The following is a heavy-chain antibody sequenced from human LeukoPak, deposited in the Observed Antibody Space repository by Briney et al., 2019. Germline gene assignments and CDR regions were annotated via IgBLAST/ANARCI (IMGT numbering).Heavy chain of an antibody. CDR1: GGSFSGYY. CDR3: ARGQGATAFDI. V-gene: IGHV4-34*01. CDR2: INHSGST. D-gene: IGHD3-16*01. J-gene: IGHJ3*02. Sequence: SETLSLTCAVYGGSFSGYYWSWIRQPPGKGLEWIGGINHSGSTNYNPSLKSRVTISVDTSKNQFSLKLSSVTAADTAVYYCARGQGATAFDIWGQGTMVTVSS.